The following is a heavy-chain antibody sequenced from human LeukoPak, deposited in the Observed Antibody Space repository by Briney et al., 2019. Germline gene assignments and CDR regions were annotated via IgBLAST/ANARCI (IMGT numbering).Heavy chain of an antibody. CDR1: GFTFSSYG. J-gene: IGHJ4*02. D-gene: IGHD5-18*01. Sequence: GGSLRLSCAASGFTFSSYGMSWVRQAPGKGLEWVSAISGSGGSTYYADSVKGRFTISRDNSRNTLYLQMNSLRAEDTAVYYCAKDSTGAAMVPFRDWGQGTLVTVSS. CDR2: ISGSGGST. V-gene: IGHV3-23*01. CDR3: AKDSTGAAMVPFRD.